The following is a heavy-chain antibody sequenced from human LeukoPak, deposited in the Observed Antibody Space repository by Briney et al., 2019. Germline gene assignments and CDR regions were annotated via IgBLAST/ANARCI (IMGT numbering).Heavy chain of an antibody. Sequence: GGSLRLSCAASGFTFSSYAMSWVRQAPGQGLEWVSAISGSGGSTYYADSVKGRFTISRDNSKNTLYLQMNSLRAEDTAVYYCATLSDVEMATITQTFDYWGQGTLVTVSS. CDR2: ISGSGGST. CDR1: GFTFSSYA. V-gene: IGHV3-23*01. D-gene: IGHD5-24*01. CDR3: ATLSDVEMATITQTFDY. J-gene: IGHJ4*02.